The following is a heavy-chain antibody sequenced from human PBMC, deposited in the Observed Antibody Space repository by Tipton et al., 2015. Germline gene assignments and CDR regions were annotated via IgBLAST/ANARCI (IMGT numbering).Heavy chain of an antibody. CDR1: GFTFSGYW. CDR3: ARDEWKDYVDYSVGNF. D-gene: IGHD4-17*01. CDR2: IKQDGSEK. J-gene: IGHJ4*02. Sequence: SLRLSCAAAGFTFSGYWMSWVRQAPGKGLAWVANIKQDGSEKYYVDSVEGRFTISRDNAKNSLYLQMNSLRADDTAVYYCARDEWKDYVDYSVGNFWGQGTLVTVSP. V-gene: IGHV3-7*01.